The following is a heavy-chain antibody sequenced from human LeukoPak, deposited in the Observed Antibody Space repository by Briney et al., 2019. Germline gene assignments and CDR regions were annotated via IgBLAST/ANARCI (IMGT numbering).Heavy chain of an antibody. D-gene: IGHD3-22*01. V-gene: IGHV4-59*01. Sequence: SETLSLTCTVSGGSISSYYWSWIRQPPGKGLEWIGYIYYSGSTNYNPSLKSRVTISVDTSKNQFSLRLTSVITADTAVYYCARQEGYYDSSGYYWGFDYWGQGTLVIVSS. CDR3: ARQEGYYDSSGYYWGFDY. CDR2: IYYSGST. J-gene: IGHJ4*02. CDR1: GGSISSYY.